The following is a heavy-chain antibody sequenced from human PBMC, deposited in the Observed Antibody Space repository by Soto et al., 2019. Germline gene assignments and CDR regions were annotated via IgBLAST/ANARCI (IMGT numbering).Heavy chain of an antibody. V-gene: IGHV1-69*01. CDR1: GGSFNSNA. CDR3: AKTTGATYIVHVMDV. D-gene: IGHD5-12*01. Sequence: QVQLVQSGAEVKKPGSSVKVSCKASGGSFNSNAFSWVRQAPGQGLEWLGGIIPIFTSANYAQKFQGRVTITAAESSSTIYMELSRLTPEDTAVYYCAKTTGATYIVHVMDVWGPGTTVTVSS. CDR2: IIPIFTSA. J-gene: IGHJ6*02.